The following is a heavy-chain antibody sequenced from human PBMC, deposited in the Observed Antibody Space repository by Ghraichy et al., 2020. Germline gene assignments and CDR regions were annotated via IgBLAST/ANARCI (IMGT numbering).Heavy chain of an antibody. Sequence: GESLNISCAASGFTFSSYAMSWVRQAPGKGLEWVSAISGSGGSTYYADSVKGRFTISRDNSKNTLYLQMNSLRAEDTAVYYCAKDLAFLPARQFDYWGQGTLVTVSS. V-gene: IGHV3-23*01. CDR2: ISGSGGST. J-gene: IGHJ4*02. CDR3: AKDLAFLPARQFDY. CDR1: GFTFSSYA. D-gene: IGHD2/OR15-2a*01.